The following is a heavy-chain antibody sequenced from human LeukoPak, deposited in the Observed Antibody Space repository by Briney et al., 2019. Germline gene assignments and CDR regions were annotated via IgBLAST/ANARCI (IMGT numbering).Heavy chain of an antibody. J-gene: IGHJ1*01. CDR2: IYYSGST. CDR3: AIYDSSGSEYFQH. Sequence: SETLSLTCTVSGGSISSGDYYWSWIRQPPGKGLEWIGYIYYSGSTYYNPSLKSRVTISVDTSKNQFSLKLSSVTAADTAVYYCAIYDSSGSEYFQHWGQGTLVTVSS. V-gene: IGHV4-30-4*01. D-gene: IGHD3-22*01. CDR1: GGSISSGDYY.